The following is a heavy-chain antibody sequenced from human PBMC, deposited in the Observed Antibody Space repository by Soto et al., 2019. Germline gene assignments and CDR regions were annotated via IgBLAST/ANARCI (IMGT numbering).Heavy chain of an antibody. CDR3: ARDSSPSYYYDSSGRFDY. CDR2: IIPIFGTA. D-gene: IGHD3-22*01. V-gene: IGHV1-69*13. CDR1: GGTFSSYA. Sequence: SVKVSCKASGGTFSSYAISWVRQAPGQGLEWMGGIIPIFGTANYAQKFQGRVTITADESTSTAYMELSSLRSEDTAVYYCARDSSPSYYYDSSGRFDYWGQGTLVTVSS. J-gene: IGHJ4*02.